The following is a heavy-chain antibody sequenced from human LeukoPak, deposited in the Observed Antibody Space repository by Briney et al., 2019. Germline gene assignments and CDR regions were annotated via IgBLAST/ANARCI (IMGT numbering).Heavy chain of an antibody. J-gene: IGHJ4*02. V-gene: IGHV3-7*01. CDR1: GFTFSSYW. D-gene: IGHD6-13*01. CDR2: IKQDGGEK. CDR3: ARDRYITRSWGYDFDY. Sequence: GSLRLSCEASGFTFSSYWMSWVRQAPGKGLEWVANIKQDGGEKYYVDSVKGRFSISRDNAKNSLYLQMNSLRAEDTAVYYCARDRYITRSWGYDFDYWGQGTLVTVSS.